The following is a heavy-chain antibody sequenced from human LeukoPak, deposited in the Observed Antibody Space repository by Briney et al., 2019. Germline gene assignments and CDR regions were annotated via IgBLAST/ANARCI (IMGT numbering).Heavy chain of an antibody. CDR2: ISGSGGST. V-gene: IGHV3-23*01. Sequence: GGSLRLSCAASGFTFSSYAMSWVRQAPGKGLEWVSAISGSGGSTYYADSVKGRFTISRDNSKNTLYLQMNSLRAEDTAVYYCAKDGASCVYYYMDVWGKGTTVTISS. J-gene: IGHJ6*03. D-gene: IGHD3-16*01. CDR3: AKDGASCVYYYMDV. CDR1: GFTFSSYA.